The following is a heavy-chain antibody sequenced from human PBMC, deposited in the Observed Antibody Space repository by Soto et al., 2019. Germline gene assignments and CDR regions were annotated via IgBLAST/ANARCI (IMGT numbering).Heavy chain of an antibody. CDR3: ARGRYCLTGRCFPNWFDS. CDR1: GDSISSVDYF. V-gene: IGHV4-30-4*01. CDR2: IYKIATT. Sequence: QVQLVESGPGLVKPSQTLSLTCSVSGDSISSVDYFWAWIRQPPGQALEYIGYIYKIATTYYNPSFESRVAISLDTSKSQFSLNVTSVTAADTAVYFCARGRYCLTGRCFPNWFDSWGQGTLVTVSS. J-gene: IGHJ5*01. D-gene: IGHD2-15*01.